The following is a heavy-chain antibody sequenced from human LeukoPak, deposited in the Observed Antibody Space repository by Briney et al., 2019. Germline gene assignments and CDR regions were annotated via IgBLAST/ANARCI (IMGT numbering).Heavy chain of an antibody. V-gene: IGHV3-33*01. CDR3: ARDRVGATRRFFYDMDV. J-gene: IGHJ6*02. Sequence: PGGSLRLSCAASGFIFSSYGMHWVRQAPGKGLEWVAVIWYDGSNKYYADSVKSRFTISRDNSKNTLYLQMNSLRAEDTAVYYCARDRVGATRRFFYDMDVWGQGTTVTVSS. CDR1: GFIFSSYG. D-gene: IGHD1-26*01. CDR2: IWYDGSNK.